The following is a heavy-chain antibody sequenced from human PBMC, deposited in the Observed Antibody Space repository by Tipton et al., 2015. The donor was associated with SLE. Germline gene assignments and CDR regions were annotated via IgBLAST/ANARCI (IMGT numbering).Heavy chain of an antibody. J-gene: IGHJ4*02. CDR2: INHSGST. V-gene: IGHV4-34*01. CDR1: GFTFSSYE. CDR3: ASSSGY. Sequence: LRLSCAASGFTFSSYEMNWIRQPPGKGLEWIGEINHSGSTNYNPSLKSRVTISVDTSKNQFSLKLSSVTAADTAVYYCASSSGYWGQGTLVTVSS. D-gene: IGHD6-19*01.